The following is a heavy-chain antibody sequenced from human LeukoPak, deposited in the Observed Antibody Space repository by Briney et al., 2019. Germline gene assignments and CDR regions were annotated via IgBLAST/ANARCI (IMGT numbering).Heavy chain of an antibody. J-gene: IGHJ6*03. Sequence: GGSLRLSCAASGFTFSSYSINWVRQAPRKGLEWVSSISSSSSYIYYADSVKGRFTISRDNAKNSLYLQMNSLRAEDTAVYYCARGPSVVVPAAIHYYYYYYMDVWGKATTVTDSS. CDR2: ISSSSSYI. CDR3: ARGPSVVVPAAIHYYYYYYMDV. V-gene: IGHV3-21*01. D-gene: IGHD2-2*02. CDR1: GFTFSSYS.